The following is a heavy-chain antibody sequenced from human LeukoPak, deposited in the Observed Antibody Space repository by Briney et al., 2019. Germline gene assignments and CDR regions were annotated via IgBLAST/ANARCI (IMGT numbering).Heavy chain of an antibody. J-gene: IGHJ4*02. CDR1: GGSISPYY. Sequence: PSETLSLTCSVSGGSISPYYWSWIRQPPGKGLEWIGYIYYSGTTNYNPSLLSRVTISVATSKNQFSLKLSSVTAADTALYYCARDRASAGGFDYWGQGTLVTVSS. V-gene: IGHV4-59*01. CDR2: IYYSGTT. CDR3: ARDRASAGGFDY. D-gene: IGHD2-15*01.